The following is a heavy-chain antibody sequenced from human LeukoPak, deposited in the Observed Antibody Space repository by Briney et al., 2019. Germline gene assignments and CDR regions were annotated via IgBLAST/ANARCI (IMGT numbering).Heavy chain of an antibody. J-gene: IGHJ3*02. CDR1: GFTFSSYS. CDR2: ISGSGGST. CDR3: AKPHGYSSGPWGAFDI. V-gene: IGHV3-23*01. D-gene: IGHD6-19*01. Sequence: PGGSLRLSCAASGFTFSSYSMNWVRQAPGKGLEWVSAISGSGGSTYYADSVKGRFTISRDNSKNTLYLQMNSLRAEDTAVYYCAKPHGYSSGPWGAFDIWGQGSMVTVSS.